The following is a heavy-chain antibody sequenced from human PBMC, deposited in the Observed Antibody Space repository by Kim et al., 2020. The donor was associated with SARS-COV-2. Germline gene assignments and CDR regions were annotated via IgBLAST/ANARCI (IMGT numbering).Heavy chain of an antibody. CDR3: ARKLLWFGDNGMDA. V-gene: IGHV3-53*01. J-gene: IGHJ6*02. D-gene: IGHD3-10*01. Sequence: GGSLRLSCAASGFSVSTNDMSWVRQAPGKGLEWVATIFGSGATYFADSAKGRFTISRDNSKNTLYLQMNSLRAEDTAAYHCARKLLWFGDNGMDAWGQGTTVTVSS. CDR1: GFSVSTND. CDR2: IFGSGAT.